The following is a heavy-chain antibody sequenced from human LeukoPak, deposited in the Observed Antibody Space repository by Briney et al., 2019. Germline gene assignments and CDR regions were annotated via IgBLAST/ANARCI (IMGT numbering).Heavy chain of an antibody. J-gene: IGHJ5*02. CDR2: IKSDGRST. V-gene: IGHV3-74*01. CDR1: GFTFSSYW. D-gene: IGHD3-22*01. Sequence: GGSLRLSCAASGFTFSSYWMHWVRQAPGKGLVWVSHIKSDGRSTSYADSVKGRFTISRDNAKNTLNLQMNSLRAEDTAVYYCARDLGQYYDTSDNWFDPWGQGTLVTVSS. CDR3: ARDLGQYYDTSDNWFDP.